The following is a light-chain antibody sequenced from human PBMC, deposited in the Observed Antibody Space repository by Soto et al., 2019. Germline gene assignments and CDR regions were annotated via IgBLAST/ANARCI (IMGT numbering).Light chain of an antibody. CDR1: QSISPW. J-gene: IGKJ2*03. CDR2: HAS. CDR3: QQYNNHSPYS. V-gene: IGKV1-5*01. Sequence: DIQMTQSPSTLSASVGDRVTITCRASQSISPWLAWYQQKPGKAPKLLIYHASTLQSGVPSRFSGSGSGTEFTLTISSLQPDDLATYYCQQYNNHSPYSFGQGTNVEIK.